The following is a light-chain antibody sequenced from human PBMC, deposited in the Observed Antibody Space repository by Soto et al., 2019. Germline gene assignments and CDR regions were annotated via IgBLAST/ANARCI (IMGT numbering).Light chain of an antibody. CDR3: QQYASLPIT. Sequence: DIQMTQSPSSLSGSVGDRVTITCRASQDIGTSVNWYQQKPGKAPKLLLSAASNLETGDPLRFSGSGSGTDFAFIINSLQPEDVATYFCQQYASLPITFGQGTRLEIK. CDR1: QDIGTS. CDR2: AAS. J-gene: IGKJ5*01. V-gene: IGKV1-33*01.